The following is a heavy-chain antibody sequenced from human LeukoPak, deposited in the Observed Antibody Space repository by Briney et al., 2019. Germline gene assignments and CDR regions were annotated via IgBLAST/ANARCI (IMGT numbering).Heavy chain of an antibody. Sequence: PGGSLRLSCAASGFTLSSYAMSWVRQAPGKGLEWVSAISDSGNTYHADSVKGRFTISRDNSKNTLYLQMNSLRAEDAAVYYCAKDLGIAVAGFGDYWGQGTLVTVSS. V-gene: IGHV3-23*01. CDR1: GFTLSSYA. D-gene: IGHD6-19*01. CDR2: ISDSGNT. J-gene: IGHJ4*02. CDR3: AKDLGIAVAGFGDY.